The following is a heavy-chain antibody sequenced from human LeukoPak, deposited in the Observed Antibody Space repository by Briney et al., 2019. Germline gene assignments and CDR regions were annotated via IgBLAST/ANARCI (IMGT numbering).Heavy chain of an antibody. J-gene: IGHJ5*02. Sequence: GESLKISCRASGHDFPDYWIGWVRQMPGKGLEWMGIIYPGDSDTRYSPSFQGQVTISADKSISTAYLQWSSLKASDTAMYYCARRGYCSSTSCYVPWFDPWGQGTLVTVSS. D-gene: IGHD2-2*01. V-gene: IGHV5-51*01. CDR2: IYPGDSDT. CDR3: ARRGYCSSTSCYVPWFDP. CDR1: GHDFPDYW.